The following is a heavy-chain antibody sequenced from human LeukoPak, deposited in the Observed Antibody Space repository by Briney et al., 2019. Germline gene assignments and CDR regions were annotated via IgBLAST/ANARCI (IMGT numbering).Heavy chain of an antibody. CDR3: ASLYYDSSGYDGYYYYMDV. V-gene: IGHV4-4*07. J-gene: IGHJ6*03. CDR1: GGSISSYY. D-gene: IGHD3-22*01. CDR2: IYTSGST. Sequence: SETLSLTCTVSGGSISSYYWSLIRQPAGKGLEWIGRIYTSGSTNYNPSLKSRVTISVDASKNQFSLKLSSVTAADTAVYYCASLYYDSSGYDGYYYYMDVWGKGTTVTVSS.